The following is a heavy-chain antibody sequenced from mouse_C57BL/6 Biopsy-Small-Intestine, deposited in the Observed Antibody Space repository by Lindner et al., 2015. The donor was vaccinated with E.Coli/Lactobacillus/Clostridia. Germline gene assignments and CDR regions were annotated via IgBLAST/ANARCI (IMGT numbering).Heavy chain of an antibody. J-gene: IGHJ4*01. CDR3: ARDKLRGDTYYSNYKFNY. Sequence: SVKVSCKASGYTFTSYGISWVRQAPGQGLEWMGWISTYSGNTNYAHNLQGRVTMTTDTSTSTAYMTLRNLRSDDTAVYFCARDKLRGDTYYSNYKFNYWGQGTLVTVSS. CDR1: GYTFTSYG. CDR2: ISTYSGNT. V-gene: IGHV1-81*01. D-gene: IGHD2-5*01.